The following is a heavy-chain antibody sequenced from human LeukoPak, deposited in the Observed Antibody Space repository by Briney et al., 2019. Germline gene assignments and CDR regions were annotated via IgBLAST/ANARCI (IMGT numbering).Heavy chain of an antibody. Sequence: GGSLRLSCAASGFTFDDYAMHWVRQAPGKGLEWVSGISWNSGSIGYADSVKGRFTISRDNAKNSLYLQMNSLRAEDTALYYCAKAVGPGFYYYDSSAGDAFDIWGQGTMVTVSS. V-gene: IGHV3-9*01. CDR2: ISWNSGSI. J-gene: IGHJ3*02. CDR1: GFTFDDYA. CDR3: AKAVGPGFYYYDSSAGDAFDI. D-gene: IGHD3-22*01.